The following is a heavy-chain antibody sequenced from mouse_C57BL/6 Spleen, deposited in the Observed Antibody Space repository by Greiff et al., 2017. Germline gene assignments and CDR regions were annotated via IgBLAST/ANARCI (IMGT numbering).Heavy chain of an antibody. J-gene: IGHJ2*01. CDR2: INPSTGGT. CDR1: GYSFTGYY. Sequence: EVQLQQSGPELVKPGASVKISCKASGYSFTGYYMNWVKQSPEKSLEWIGEINPSTGGTTYNQKFKAKATLTVDKSSGTAYMQLKSLTSEDSAVYYCARGTPTFDYWGQGTTLTVSS. CDR3: ARGTPTFDY. V-gene: IGHV1-42*01.